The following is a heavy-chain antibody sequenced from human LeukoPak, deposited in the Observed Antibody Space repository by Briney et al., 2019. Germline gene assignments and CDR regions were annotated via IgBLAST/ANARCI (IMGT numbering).Heavy chain of an antibody. CDR2: ISSSSTYI. CDR1: GFTFSPYS. J-gene: IGHJ4*02. D-gene: IGHD2-15*01. Sequence: GGSLRLSCAASGFTFSPYSMNWVRQAPGKGLEWVSSISSSSTYIYYAASVKGRFTISRDNAKNSLYLQMNSLRAEDTAVYYCARDAGYCSGDSCYFDYWGQGTLVTVSS. V-gene: IGHV3-21*01. CDR3: ARDAGYCSGDSCYFDY.